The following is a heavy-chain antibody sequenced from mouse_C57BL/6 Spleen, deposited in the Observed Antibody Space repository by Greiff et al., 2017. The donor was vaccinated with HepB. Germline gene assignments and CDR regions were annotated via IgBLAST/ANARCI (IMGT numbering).Heavy chain of an antibody. J-gene: IGHJ4*01. Sequence: EVMLVESGGGLVKPGGSLKLSCAASGFTFSDYGMHWVRQAPEKGLEWVAYISSGSSTIYYADTVKGRVTISRDNAKNTLFLQMTSLRSEDTAMYYCARRDYGSSPYYAMDYWGQGTSVTVSS. CDR3: ARRDYGSSPYYAMDY. D-gene: IGHD1-1*01. CDR1: GFTFSDYG. V-gene: IGHV5-17*01. CDR2: ISSGSSTI.